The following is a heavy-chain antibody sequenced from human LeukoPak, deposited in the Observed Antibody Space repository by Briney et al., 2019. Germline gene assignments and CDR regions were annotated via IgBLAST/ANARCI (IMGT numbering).Heavy chain of an antibody. Sequence: PSETLSLTCTVSGGSISSYYRSWIRQPPGKGLEWIGYIYYSGSTNYNPSLKSRATISVDTSKNQFSLKLSSVTAADTAVYYCARGGYYDSSGYYYVGYFQHWGQGTLVTVSS. CDR3: ARGGYYDSSGYYYVGYFQH. V-gene: IGHV4-59*01. CDR2: IYYSGST. CDR1: GGSISSYY. J-gene: IGHJ1*01. D-gene: IGHD3-22*01.